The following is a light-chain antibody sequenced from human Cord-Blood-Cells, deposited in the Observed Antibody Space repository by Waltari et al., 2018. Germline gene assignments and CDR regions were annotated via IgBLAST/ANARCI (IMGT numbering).Light chain of an antibody. V-gene: IGKV3-20*01. CDR2: GAA. Sequence: EIVLTQSPGTLSLSPGERATLSCRASQSVSSGYLAWYQQKHGQAPRLRIYGAASRATGIPDRFSGSGSGTDFTLTISRLEPEDFAVYYCQQYGSSPTFGQGTKVEIK. J-gene: IGKJ1*01. CDR1: QSVSSGY. CDR3: QQYGSSPT.